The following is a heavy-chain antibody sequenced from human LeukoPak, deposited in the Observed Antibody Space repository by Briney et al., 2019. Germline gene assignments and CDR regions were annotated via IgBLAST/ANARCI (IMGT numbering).Heavy chain of an antibody. CDR3: ARDRPCSSSWCPFDY. Sequence: PGGSLRLSCAASGFTVSSNYMIWVRQAPGKGLEWVSVIYSGGTTYYADSVKGRFTISRDNSKNTVSLQMNSLRAEDTAVYYCARDRPCSSSWCPFDYWGQGTRVIVSS. D-gene: IGHD6-13*01. CDR1: GFTVSSNY. CDR2: IYSGGTT. J-gene: IGHJ4*02. V-gene: IGHV3-53*01.